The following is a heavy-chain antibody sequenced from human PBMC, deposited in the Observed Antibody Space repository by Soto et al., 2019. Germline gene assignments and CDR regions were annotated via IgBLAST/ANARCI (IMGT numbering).Heavy chain of an antibody. D-gene: IGHD2-21*01. CDR3: ARDLWIDQFKFFDY. Sequence: PGGSLRLSCSASGFIFNVNGMHWVRQAPGKGLEWVAGIWHDGSAQFYADSVKGRFIISKDNSNNMLYLQMGGLRVEDTAVYYCARDLWIDQFKFFDYWGQGTLVTVSS. CDR1: GFIFNVNG. CDR2: IWHDGSAQ. J-gene: IGHJ4*02. V-gene: IGHV3-33*01.